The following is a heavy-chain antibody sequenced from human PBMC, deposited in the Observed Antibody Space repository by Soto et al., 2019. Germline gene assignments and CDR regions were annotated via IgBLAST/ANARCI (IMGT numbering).Heavy chain of an antibody. Sequence: ASVKVSCKASGYTFTSYYMHWVRQAPGQGLEWMGIINPSGGSTSYAQKFQGRVTMTRDTSTSTVYMEPSSLSSEDTAVYYCARDRDSNYFDYWGQGTRVTVSS. CDR3: ARDRDSNYFDY. D-gene: IGHD6-13*01. CDR2: INPSGGST. CDR1: GYTFTSYY. V-gene: IGHV1-46*03. J-gene: IGHJ4*02.